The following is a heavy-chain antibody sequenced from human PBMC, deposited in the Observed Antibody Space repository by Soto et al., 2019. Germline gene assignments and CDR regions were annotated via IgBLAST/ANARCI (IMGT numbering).Heavy chain of an antibody. D-gene: IGHD2-2*01. CDR2: ASYGGSNK. CDR1: GFTFNSYG. V-gene: IGHV3-30*18. Sequence: GGSLRLSCAASGFTFNSYGMHWVRQAPGKGLEWVAVASYGGSNKYYADSVKGRFTISRDNSKNTLYLQMDSLRAEDTAVYYCAKQDIIVLQGYLRGFDYWGQGTQVTVSS. J-gene: IGHJ4*02. CDR3: AKQDIIVLQGYLRGFDY.